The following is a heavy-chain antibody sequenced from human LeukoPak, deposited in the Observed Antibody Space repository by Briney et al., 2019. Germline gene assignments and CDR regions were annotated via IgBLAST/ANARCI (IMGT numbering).Heavy chain of an antibody. J-gene: IGHJ4*02. Sequence: PGGSLRLSCEASGFTFSSYGMHWVRQAPGKGLEWVAFIRYDGSNKFYADSVKGRFTISRDNSRNTLYLQMNSLRAEDTAVYYCAKDGLYSGYDVYYFDYWGQGTLVTVSS. CDR3: AKDGLYSGYDVYYFDY. CDR1: GFTFSSYG. V-gene: IGHV3-30*02. D-gene: IGHD5-12*01. CDR2: IRYDGSNK.